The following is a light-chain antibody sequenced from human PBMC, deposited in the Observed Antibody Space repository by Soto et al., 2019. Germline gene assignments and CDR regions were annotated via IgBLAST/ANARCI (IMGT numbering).Light chain of an antibody. Sequence: LTQSPSTLSLSLGDRVTLSCRASQSVRGYLAWYQQKPGQAPRLLIYDASCRVTGVPARFSGSGSGTDFTLTISSLEPDDFAIYYCQQHSSYSLTFGQGTKVDI. CDR3: QQHSSYSLT. CDR1: QSVRGY. J-gene: IGKJ1*01. V-gene: IGKV3-11*01. CDR2: DAS.